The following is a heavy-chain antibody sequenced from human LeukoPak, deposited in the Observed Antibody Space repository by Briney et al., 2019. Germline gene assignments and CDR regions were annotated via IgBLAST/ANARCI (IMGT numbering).Heavy chain of an antibody. J-gene: IGHJ4*02. CDR3: TRHQWWLAPRNFDY. CDR2: IYHSGST. V-gene: IGHV4-39*01. Sequence: SETLSLTCTVSGGSISSSSYYWGWIRQPPGKGPEWIGSIYHSGSTYYNPSLKSRVTISVDTSKNQFSLKLSSVTAADMAVYYCTRHQWWLAPRNFDYWGQGTLVTVSS. D-gene: IGHD2-8*01. CDR1: GGSISSSSYY.